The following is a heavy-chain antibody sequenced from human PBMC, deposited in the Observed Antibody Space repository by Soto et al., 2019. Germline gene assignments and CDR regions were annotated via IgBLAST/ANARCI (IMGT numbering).Heavy chain of an antibody. Sequence: PGGSLRLSCAASGFTFSSCAMSWARQAPGMGLEWVSAIGASGSTTYYADSMKGRFTISRDNSKNSLYLQMNSLRADDTAVYYCVRQGCGVLDQWGQGTLVTGSA. CDR3: VRQGCGVLDQ. CDR1: GFTFSSCA. V-gene: IGHV3-23*05. D-gene: IGHD2-21*01. CDR2: IGASGSTT. J-gene: IGHJ4*02.